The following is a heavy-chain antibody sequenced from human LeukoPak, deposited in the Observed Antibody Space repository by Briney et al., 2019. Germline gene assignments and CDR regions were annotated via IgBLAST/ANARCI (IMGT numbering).Heavy chain of an antibody. CDR1: GGSISSYY. CDR2: INHSGST. D-gene: IGHD3-9*01. Sequence: PSETLSLTCTVSGGSISSYYWSWIRQPPGKGLEWIGEINHSGSTNYNPSLKSRVTISVDTSKNQFSLKLSSVTAADTAVYYCARFPFWLGYFDYWGQGTLVTVSS. V-gene: IGHV4-34*01. J-gene: IGHJ4*02. CDR3: ARFPFWLGYFDY.